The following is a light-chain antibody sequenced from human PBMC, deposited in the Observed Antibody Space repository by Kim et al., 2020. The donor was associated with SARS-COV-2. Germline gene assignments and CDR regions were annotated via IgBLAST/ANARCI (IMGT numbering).Light chain of an antibody. CDR3: QQYGDLPIT. V-gene: IGKV1-33*01. J-gene: IGKJ4*01. Sequence: ASVGDRVTITCQASQDISNSLNWYQQKLGKAPQLLVFDASNLETGVPSRFSGRRSGTDFTFSISSLQPEDIATYYCQQYGDLPITFGGGTKVEIK. CDR2: DAS. CDR1: QDISNS.